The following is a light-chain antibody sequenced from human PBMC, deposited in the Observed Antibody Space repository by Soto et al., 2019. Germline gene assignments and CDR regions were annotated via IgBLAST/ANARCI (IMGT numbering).Light chain of an antibody. Sequence: PGERATLSCRASQSVSSYLAWYQQKPGQAPRLLISDASNRATGIPARFSGSGSGTDFTXXXXXXEPEDFAVYYCQQRRDWPLTFGGGTKVEI. CDR1: QSVSSY. CDR3: QQRRDWPLT. CDR2: DAS. J-gene: IGKJ4*01. V-gene: IGKV3-11*01.